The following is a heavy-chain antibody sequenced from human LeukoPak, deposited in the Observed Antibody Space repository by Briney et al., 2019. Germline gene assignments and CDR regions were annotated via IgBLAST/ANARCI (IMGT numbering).Heavy chain of an antibody. J-gene: IGHJ4*02. CDR3: ARVGYCSGGSCLDY. Sequence: ASVKVSCKASGYTFTSYGISWVRQAPGQGLEWMGWINTNTGNPTYAQGFTGRFVFSLDTSVSTAYLQISSLKAEDTAVYYCARVGYCSGGSCLDYWGQGTLVTVSS. CDR1: GYTFTSYG. CDR2: INTNTGNP. D-gene: IGHD2-15*01. V-gene: IGHV7-4-1*02.